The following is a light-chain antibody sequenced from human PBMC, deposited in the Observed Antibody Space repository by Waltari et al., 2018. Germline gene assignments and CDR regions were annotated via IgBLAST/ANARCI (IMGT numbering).Light chain of an antibody. V-gene: IGKV1-12*01. Sequence: DIQMTQSPSSVPSSVRDKVPITCRASQGINRCLAWYQQKPGKAPRLLIYDASSLQTGVPSRFSGSESGTDFTLTISSLQPEDFATYYCQQANRFPLTFGGGTKVELK. CDR3: QQANRFPLT. J-gene: IGKJ4*01. CDR1: QGINRC. CDR2: DAS.